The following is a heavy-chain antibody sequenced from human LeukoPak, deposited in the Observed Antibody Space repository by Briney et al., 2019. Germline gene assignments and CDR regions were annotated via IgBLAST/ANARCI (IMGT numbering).Heavy chain of an antibody. CDR3: ATGIAAARTQHAFDI. CDR1: GYTFTSYA. D-gene: IGHD6-13*01. Sequence: ASVKVSCKASGYTFTSYAMHWVRQAPGQRLEWMGWINAGNGNTKYSQKFQGRVTITRDTSASTAYMELSSLRSEDTAVYYCATGIAAARTQHAFDIWGQGTMVTVSS. J-gene: IGHJ3*02. V-gene: IGHV1-3*01. CDR2: INAGNGNT.